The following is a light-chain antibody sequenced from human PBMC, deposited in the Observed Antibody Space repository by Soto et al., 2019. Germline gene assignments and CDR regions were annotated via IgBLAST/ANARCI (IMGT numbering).Light chain of an antibody. CDR2: AAS. CDR1: LPISNY. V-gene: IGKV1-27*01. CDR3: QKYNSAPLT. J-gene: IGKJ3*01. Sequence: DIQMTQSPSCLAGSVGDRVTITCRASLPISNYLAWYQQRPGKIPNLLIYAASTLQAGVPYRFSGSGSGTDFTLTISSMQPEDVEAYYCQKYNSAPLTLAAGTNADIK.